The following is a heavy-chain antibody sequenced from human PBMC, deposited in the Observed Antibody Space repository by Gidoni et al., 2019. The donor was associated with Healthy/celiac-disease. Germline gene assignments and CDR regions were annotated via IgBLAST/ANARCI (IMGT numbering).Heavy chain of an antibody. V-gene: IGHV3-21*01. CDR1: GFTFSSYS. J-gene: IGHJ4*02. CDR2: ISSSSSYI. D-gene: IGHD5-12*01. CDR3: ARGSSGYPMGLDY. Sequence: EVQLVESGGGLVKPGGSLRLSCAASGFTFSSYSMNWVRQAPGKGLEWVSSISSSSSYIYYADSVKGRFTISRDNAKNSLYLQMNSLRAEDTAVYYCARGSSGYPMGLDYWGQGTLVTVSS.